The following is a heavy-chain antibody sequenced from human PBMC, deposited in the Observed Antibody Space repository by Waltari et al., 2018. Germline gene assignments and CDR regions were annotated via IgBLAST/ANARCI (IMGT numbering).Heavy chain of an antibody. J-gene: IGHJ4*02. V-gene: IGHV3-21*01. D-gene: IGHD3-22*01. CDR3: ARVSVLGYYDSSGLDY. CDR1: GFTFSSYS. Sequence: EVQLVESGGGLVKPGGSLRLSCAASGFTFSSYSMNWVRQAPGKGLEWVSSISSSSSYIYYADSVKGRFTISRDNAKNSLYLQMNSLRAEDTAVYYCARVSVLGYYDSSGLDYWGQGTLVTVSS. CDR2: ISSSSSYI.